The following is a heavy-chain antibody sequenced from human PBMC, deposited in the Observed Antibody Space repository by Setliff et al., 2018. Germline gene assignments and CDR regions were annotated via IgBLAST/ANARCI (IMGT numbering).Heavy chain of an antibody. CDR2: ISSSSSTI. CDR3: ARGNSGGDY. CDR1: GGSFSGYY. J-gene: IGHJ4*02. Sequence: LSLTCAVSGGSFSGYYWSWIRQPPGKGLEWVSYISSSSSTIYYADSVKGRFTISRDNAKNTLYLQMNSLRAEDTAVYYCARGNSGGDYWGQGTLVTVSS. V-gene: IGHV3-11*04. D-gene: IGHD6-25*01.